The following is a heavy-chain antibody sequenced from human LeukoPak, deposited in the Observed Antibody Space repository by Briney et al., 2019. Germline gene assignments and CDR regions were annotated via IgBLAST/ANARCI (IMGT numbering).Heavy chain of an antibody. Sequence: ASVKASCKASGYTFTSYGISWVRQAPGQGLEWMGWISAYNGNTNYAQKLQGRVTMTTDTSTSTAYMELRSLRSDDTAVYYCARELLRFLEWLTPNYYYYGMDVWGQGTTVTVSS. CDR2: ISAYNGNT. CDR1: GYTFTSYG. D-gene: IGHD3-3*01. J-gene: IGHJ6*02. CDR3: ARELLRFLEWLTPNYYYYGMDV. V-gene: IGHV1-18*01.